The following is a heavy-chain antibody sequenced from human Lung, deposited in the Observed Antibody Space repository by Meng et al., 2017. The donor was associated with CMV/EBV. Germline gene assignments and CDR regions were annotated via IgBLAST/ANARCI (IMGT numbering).Heavy chain of an antibody. Sequence: GGSLRLXXAASGFTFSSYSMNWVRQAPGKGLEWVSSISSSSSYIYYADSVKGRFTISRDNAKNSLYLQMNSLRAEDTAVYYCARDPDPYYDILTGYSDDAFDIWGQGTXVTVSS. D-gene: IGHD3-9*01. CDR1: GFTFSSYS. V-gene: IGHV3-21*01. CDR2: ISSSSSYI. J-gene: IGHJ3*02. CDR3: ARDPDPYYDILTGYSDDAFDI.